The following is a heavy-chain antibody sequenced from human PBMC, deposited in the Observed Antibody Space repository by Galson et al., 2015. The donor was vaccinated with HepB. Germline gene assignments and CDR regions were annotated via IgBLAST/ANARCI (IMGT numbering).Heavy chain of an antibody. CDR3: ARDLFGYIKLGDAFDI. J-gene: IGHJ3*02. D-gene: IGHD5-24*01. V-gene: IGHV3-21*01. Sequence: SLRLSCAASGFTFSSYSMNWVRQAPGKGLERVSSISSSSSYIYYADSVKGRFTISRDNAKNSLYLQMNSLRAEDTAVYYCARDLFGYIKLGDAFDIWGQGTMVTVSS. CDR2: ISSSSSYI. CDR1: GFTFSSYS.